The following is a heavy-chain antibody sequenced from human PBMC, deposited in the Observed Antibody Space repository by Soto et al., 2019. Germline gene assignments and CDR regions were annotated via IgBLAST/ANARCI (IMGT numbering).Heavy chain of an antibody. J-gene: IGHJ4*02. CDR3: ARQNPMTAAGSSFDY. CDR1: GYTFTSYY. Sequence: QVQLVQSGAEVKKPGASVKVSCKASGYTFTSYYMHWVRQAPGQGLEWMGILNPHVGSTTYAQKFQGRVTMTRDTSTSTVYMELSRLRSDDTAVYYCARQNPMTAAGSSFDYWGQGTLVTVSS. D-gene: IGHD6-13*01. V-gene: IGHV1-46*01. CDR2: LNPHVGST.